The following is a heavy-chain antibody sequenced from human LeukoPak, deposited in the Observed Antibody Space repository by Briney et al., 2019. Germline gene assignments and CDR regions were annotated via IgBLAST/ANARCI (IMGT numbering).Heavy chain of an antibody. CDR1: GFTFSSYT. D-gene: IGHD7-27*01. Sequence: GGSLRLSCAASGFTFSSYTMSWVRQAPGKGLEWVSTITTSDGNTYYADSVKGRFTVSRNNSKNTLFLQMNSLRAEDTAVYYCAKDGGLWVSAHWGDSWGRGTLVTVSS. V-gene: IGHV3-23*01. CDR2: ITTSDGNT. CDR3: AKDGGLWVSAHWGDS. J-gene: IGHJ4*02.